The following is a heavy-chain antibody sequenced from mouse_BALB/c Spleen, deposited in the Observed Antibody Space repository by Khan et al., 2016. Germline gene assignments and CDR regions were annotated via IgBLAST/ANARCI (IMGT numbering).Heavy chain of an antibody. CDR1: GFNIKDTY. V-gene: IGHV14-3*02. Sequence: MQLEESGAELVKPGASVKLSCTASGFNIKDTYMHWVKQRPEQGLEWIGRIDPANGNTKYDPKFQGKATITADTSSNTAYLQLSSLTSEDTAVYYCARGRTAFAYWGQGTLVTVSA. CDR3: ARGRTAFAY. D-gene: IGHD4-1*01. J-gene: IGHJ3*01. CDR2: IDPANGNT.